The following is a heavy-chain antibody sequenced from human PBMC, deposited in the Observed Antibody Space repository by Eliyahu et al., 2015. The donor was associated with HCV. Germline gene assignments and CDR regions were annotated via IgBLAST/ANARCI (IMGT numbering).Heavy chain of an antibody. CDR3: AKDAQKGDRIAARPLDY. CDR2: ISGSGGST. J-gene: IGHJ4*02. CDR1: GFXFXXYA. D-gene: IGHD6-6*01. Sequence: EVQLLESGGGLVQPGGSLRLSCAASGFXFXXYAMSWVRQAPGKGLXWXSAISGSGGSTYYADSVKGRFTISRDNSKNTLYLQMNSLRAEDTAVYYCAKDAQKGDRIAARPLDYWGQGTLVTVSS. V-gene: IGHV3-23*01.